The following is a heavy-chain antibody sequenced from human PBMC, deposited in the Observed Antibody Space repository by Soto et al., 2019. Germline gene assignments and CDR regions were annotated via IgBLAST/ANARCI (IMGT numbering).Heavy chain of an antibody. V-gene: IGHV3-30*18. CDR2: ISYDGSNK. J-gene: IGHJ3*02. Sequence: PGGSLRLSCAASGFTFSSYGMHWVRQAPGKGLEWVAVISYDGSNKYYADSVKGRFTISRDNSKNTLYLQMNSLRAEDTAVYYCANQRSNYYDSSGYDRAALDIWGQGTMVTVSS. CDR1: GFTFSSYG. CDR3: ANQRSNYYDSSGYDRAALDI. D-gene: IGHD3-22*01.